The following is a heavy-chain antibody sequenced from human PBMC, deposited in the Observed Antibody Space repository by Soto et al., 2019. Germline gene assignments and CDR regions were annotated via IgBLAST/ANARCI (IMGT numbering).Heavy chain of an antibody. CDR3: ARDSWFWNQGGDFDY. Sequence: QVQLVESGGGVVQPGRSLRLSCVASGFTFSTYGMNWVRQAPGKGLEWVAIIWYNGSNKYYADSVKGPFTISRDNSRNTLYLKMSSLSDEDTAVYYCARDSWFWNQGGDFDYWGQGTLVTVSS. V-gene: IGHV3-33*01. CDR2: IWYNGSNK. D-gene: IGHD1-1*01. J-gene: IGHJ4*02. CDR1: GFTFSTYG.